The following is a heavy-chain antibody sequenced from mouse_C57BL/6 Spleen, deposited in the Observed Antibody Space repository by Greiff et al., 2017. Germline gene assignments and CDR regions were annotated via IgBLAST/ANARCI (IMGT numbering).Heavy chain of an antibody. CDR2: INPNNGGT. CDR1: GYTFTDYY. CDR3: NYGRFAY. J-gene: IGHJ3*01. V-gene: IGHV1-26*01. D-gene: IGHD1-1*02. Sequence: EVQLQQSGPELVKPGASVKISCKASGYTFTDYYMNWVKQSHGKSLEWIGDINPNNGGTSYNQKFKGKATLTVDKSSSTAYMELRSLTSEDSAVYYCNYGRFAYWGQGTLVTVSA.